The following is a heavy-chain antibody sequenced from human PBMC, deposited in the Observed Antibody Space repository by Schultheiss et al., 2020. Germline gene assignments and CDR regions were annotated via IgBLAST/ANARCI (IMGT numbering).Heavy chain of an antibody. D-gene: IGHD6-13*01. Sequence: GGSLRLSCAASGFTFDDYTMHWVRQAPGKGLEWVANIKQDGSEKYYVDSVKGRFTISRDNAKNSLYLQMNSLRAEDTAVYYCARDTAGTGNFDYWGQGSLVTVSS. V-gene: IGHV3-7*01. J-gene: IGHJ4*02. CDR3: ARDTAGTGNFDY. CDR2: IKQDGSEK. CDR1: GFTFDDYT.